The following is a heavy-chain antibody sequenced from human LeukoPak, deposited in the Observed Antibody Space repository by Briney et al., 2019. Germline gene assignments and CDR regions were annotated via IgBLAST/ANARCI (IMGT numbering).Heavy chain of an antibody. J-gene: IGHJ5*02. CDR1: GFTFCSYA. CDR2: ISGSGGST. D-gene: IGHD2-2*01. Sequence: SGGSLRLSCAASGFTFCSYAMSWVRKAPGKGLEWVSAISGSGGSTYYADSVKGRFTISRDNSKNTLYLQMNSLRAEDTAVYYCAKYPPSHVVPAATNWFDPWGQGTLVTVSS. V-gene: IGHV3-23*01. CDR3: AKYPPSHVVPAATNWFDP.